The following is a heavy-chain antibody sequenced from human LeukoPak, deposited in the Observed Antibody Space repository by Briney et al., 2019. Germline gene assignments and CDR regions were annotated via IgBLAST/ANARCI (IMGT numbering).Heavy chain of an antibody. Sequence: SETLSLTCTVSGGSISPISSSTYYWGWNRQAPGKGLEWIGSLFYGENTHYNPSLKSRATLSVDSSKNQFSLKLTSVTAADAAVYFCARQLPTAAADTRGYFDYWGQGTVVTVSS. CDR2: LFYGENT. V-gene: IGHV4-39*01. CDR1: GGSISPISSSTYY. D-gene: IGHD6-25*01. CDR3: ARQLPTAAADTRGYFDY. J-gene: IGHJ4*02.